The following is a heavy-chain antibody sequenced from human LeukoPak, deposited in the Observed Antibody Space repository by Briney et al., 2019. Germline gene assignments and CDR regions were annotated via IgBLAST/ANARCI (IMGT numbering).Heavy chain of an antibody. V-gene: IGHV3-30*02. CDR3: ARDAYDYGDYVYAFDI. Sequence: GGSLRLSCAASGFTFNNYGMHWVRQAPGKGLEWVAFIRYNGNNQYYADSVKGRFTISRDNSKNTLYLQMNSLKGDDTAVYYCARDAYDYGDYVYAFDIWGQGTMVTVSS. CDR1: GFTFNNYG. J-gene: IGHJ3*02. CDR2: IRYNGNNQ. D-gene: IGHD4-17*01.